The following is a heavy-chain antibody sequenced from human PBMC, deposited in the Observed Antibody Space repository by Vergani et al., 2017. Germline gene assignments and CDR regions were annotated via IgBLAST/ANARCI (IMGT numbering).Heavy chain of an antibody. CDR3: ATDRTSIAVAGNLDAFDI. CDR1: GYTLTELS. V-gene: IGHV1-24*01. D-gene: IGHD6-19*01. J-gene: IGHJ3*02. Sequence: QVQLVQSGAEVKKPGASVKVSCKVSGYTLTELSMHWVRHAPGKGLEWMGGFDPEDGETIYAQKFQGRVTMTEDTSTDTAYMELSSLRSEDTAVYYCATDRTSIAVAGNLDAFDIWGQGTMVTVSS. CDR2: FDPEDGET.